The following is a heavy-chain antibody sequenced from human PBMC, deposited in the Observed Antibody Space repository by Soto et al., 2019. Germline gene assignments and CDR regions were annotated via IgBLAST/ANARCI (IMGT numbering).Heavy chain of an antibody. CDR1: GYTFFTYD. CDR3: ARLHVPTTSENWFDP. V-gene: IGHV1-18*01. CDR2: ISTYSGDT. J-gene: IGHJ5*02. D-gene: IGHD5-12*01. Sequence: QVHLVQSGVEVKTPGASVKVSCQASGYTFFTYDISWVRQAPGQGLEWMGWISTYSGDTKYAQKFQGRVTMTTDTATTTAYLELRSLRSDDTAVYYCARLHVPTTSENWFDPWGQGTLVTVSS.